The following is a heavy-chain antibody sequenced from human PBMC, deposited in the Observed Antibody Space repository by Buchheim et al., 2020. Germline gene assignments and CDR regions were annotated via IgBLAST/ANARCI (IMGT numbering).Heavy chain of an antibody. Sequence: EVQLVQSGGGLVQAGGSLRLSCAASGFTFTTYWMSWVRQSPGKGLEWVANINQDGSEIYSGGSVKGRFTISRDNAKTSLYLQRNSLRAEDTAMYYCTRESWCQHLKDNYFDPGGRGIL. CDR3: TRESWCQHLKDNYFDP. D-gene: IGHD6-13*01. CDR1: GFTFTTYW. V-gene: IGHV3-7*01. J-gene: IGHJ5*02. CDR2: INQDGSEI.